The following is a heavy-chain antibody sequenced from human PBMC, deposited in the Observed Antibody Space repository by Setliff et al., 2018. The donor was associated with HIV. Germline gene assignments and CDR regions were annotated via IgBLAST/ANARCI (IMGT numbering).Heavy chain of an antibody. Sequence: GASVKVSCKASGFTFNHYALSWVRQAPGQRPEWMGGTIPMSDIPNYAEKFQGRVTITADTSTDTAYMELSSLRSEDTAVYYCATSGSYPEDYWGQGTLVTVSS. V-gene: IGHV1-69*10. D-gene: IGHD1-26*01. J-gene: IGHJ4*02. CDR2: TIPMSDIP. CDR1: GFTFNHYA. CDR3: ATSGSYPEDY.